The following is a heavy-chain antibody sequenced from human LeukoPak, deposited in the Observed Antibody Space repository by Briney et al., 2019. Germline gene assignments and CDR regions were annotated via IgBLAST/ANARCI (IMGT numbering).Heavy chain of an antibody. CDR1: GFTFSSYE. V-gene: IGHV3-48*03. D-gene: IGHD4-17*01. CDR2: ISSSGSTI. J-gene: IGHJ4*02. CDR3: ARGPGDDYGDYRVGY. Sequence: PGGSLRLSCAASGFTFSSYEMNWVRQAPGKGLEWVSYISSSGSTIYYADSVKGRFTISRDNAKNSLYLQMNSLRAEDTAVYYCARGPGDDYGDYRVGYWGQGTLVTVSS.